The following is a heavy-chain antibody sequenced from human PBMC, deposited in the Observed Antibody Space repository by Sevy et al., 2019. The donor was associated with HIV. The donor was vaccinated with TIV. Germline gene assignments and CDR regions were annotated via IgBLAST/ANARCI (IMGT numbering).Heavy chain of an antibody. CDR3: ARGGYCSSTSGMLSGAKGSPRAPFGMDV. CDR2: INHSGST. V-gene: IGHV4-34*01. J-gene: IGHJ6*02. Sequence: SETLSLTCAVYGGSFSGYYWSWIRQPPGKGLEWIGEINHSGSTNYNPSPKSRVTISVDTSKNQFSRKLGSVTAADTAGDYCARGGYCSSTSGMLSGAKGSPRAPFGMDVWGQGTTVTVSS. D-gene: IGHD2-2*01. CDR1: GGSFSGYY.